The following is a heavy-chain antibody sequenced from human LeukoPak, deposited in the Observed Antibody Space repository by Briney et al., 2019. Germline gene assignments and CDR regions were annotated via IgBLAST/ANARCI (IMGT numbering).Heavy chain of an antibody. D-gene: IGHD6-13*01. J-gene: IGHJ6*02. Sequence: SETLSLTCTVSGGSISSYYWSWIRQAPGKGLEWIRYIYYSGSTNYNPSLKSRVTISVDTSKNQFSLKLSSVTAADRAVCYCARSIRKQQLDRYYYYYYGMDVWGQGTTVTVSS. CDR2: IYYSGST. V-gene: IGHV4-59*01. CDR1: GGSISSYY. CDR3: ARSIRKQQLDRYYYYYYGMDV.